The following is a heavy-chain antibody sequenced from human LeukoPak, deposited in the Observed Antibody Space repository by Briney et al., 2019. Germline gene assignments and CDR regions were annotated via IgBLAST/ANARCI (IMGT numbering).Heavy chain of an antibody. D-gene: IGHD6-19*01. CDR2: ISSSSSYI. J-gene: IGHJ4*02. V-gene: IGHV3-21*01. CDR3: SRAKSGSSSGSF. Sequence: KPGGSLRLSCAASGFTFSSYSMNWVRQAPGKGLEWVSSISSSSSYIYYADSVKGRFTISRDNAKNSLYLQMNSLRDEDTAVYYCSRAKSGSSSGSFWGQGTLVIVSS. CDR1: GFTFSSYS.